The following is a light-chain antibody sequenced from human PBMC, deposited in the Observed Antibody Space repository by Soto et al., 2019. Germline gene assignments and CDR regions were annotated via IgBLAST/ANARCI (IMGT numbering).Light chain of an antibody. V-gene: IGLV2-14*01. CDR3: SSSTSGSPHPV. J-gene: IGLJ1*01. CDR2: EVN. Sequence: QSVLTQPPSAAGSPGQSVAISCTGTSSDVVGYNYVSWYQQHPGKAPKLMIYEVNKRPPGVSNRFSGSKSGNTASLTISGLQAEDEPDYPRSSSTSGSPHPVFATGPKVTVL. CDR1: SSDVVGYNY.